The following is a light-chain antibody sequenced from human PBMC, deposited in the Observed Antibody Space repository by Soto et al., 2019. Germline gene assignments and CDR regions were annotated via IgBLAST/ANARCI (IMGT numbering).Light chain of an antibody. CDR2: GAS. V-gene: IGKV3-15*01. CDR1: QSVSSN. J-gene: IGKJ4*01. CDR3: QQYNKWPLT. Sequence: EIVMTQSPVTLSVSPGERATLSCRASQSVSSNLAWYQQEPGQAPRLLIYGASTRATGIPARFSGSVSGTEFTLTISSLQSEDFAVYYCQQYNKWPLTFGGGTKVEIK.